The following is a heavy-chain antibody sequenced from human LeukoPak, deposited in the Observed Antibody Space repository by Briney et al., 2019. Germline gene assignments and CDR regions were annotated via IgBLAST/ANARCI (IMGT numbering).Heavy chain of an antibody. CDR1: GFTFSSYG. CDR2: ISYDGSNK. V-gene: IGHV3-30*18. J-gene: IGHJ4*02. Sequence: GGSLRLSCAASGFTFSSYGMHWVRQAPGKGLEWVAVISYDGSNKYYADSVKGRFTISRDNSKNTQYLQMNSLRAEDTAVYYCAKAMFRTIAVAGTAYFDYWGQGTLVTVSS. D-gene: IGHD6-19*01. CDR3: AKAMFRTIAVAGTAYFDY.